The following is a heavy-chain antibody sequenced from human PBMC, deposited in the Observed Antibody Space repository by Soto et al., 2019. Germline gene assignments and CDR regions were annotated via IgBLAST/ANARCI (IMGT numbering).Heavy chain of an antibody. CDR3: AREVDYCGAHYFDY. V-gene: IGHV4-59*01. D-gene: IGHD4-17*01. Sequence: SETLSLTCTVSGGSISSYYWSWIRQPPGKGLEWIGYIYYSGSTNYNPSLKSRVTISVDTSKNQFSLKLSSVTAADTAVYYCAREVDYCGAHYFDYWGQGTLVTVSS. CDR1: GGSISSYY. CDR2: IYYSGST. J-gene: IGHJ4*02.